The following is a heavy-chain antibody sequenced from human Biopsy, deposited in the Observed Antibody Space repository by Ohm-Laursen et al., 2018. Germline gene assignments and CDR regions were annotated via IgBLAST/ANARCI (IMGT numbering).Heavy chain of an antibody. V-gene: IGHV3-21*01. CDR2: ISAGSNYI. J-gene: IGHJ5*02. D-gene: IGHD3-22*01. Sequence: SLRLSCAASGFSVSSYALNWVRQAPGKGLEWVSSISAGSNYIYYTDSVKGRFTISRDNAQNSLYLQMNSLRAEDTAFYYCAVEYYDSSGYYNPKWFNPWGQGTLVTVSS. CDR1: GFSVSSYA. CDR3: AVEYYDSSGYYNPKWFNP.